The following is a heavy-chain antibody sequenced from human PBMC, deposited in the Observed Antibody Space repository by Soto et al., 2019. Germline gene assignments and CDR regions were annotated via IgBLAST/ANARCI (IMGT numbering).Heavy chain of an antibody. V-gene: IGHV5-51*01. CDR1: GGTLSDQC. Sequence: GESLKISCKGSGGTLSDQCIGWVRHTPDKGLEWIGFVFLGDSDARYSPAFQGQVAMSADRSGTYLQWSSLKASDTGIYYCARRRGRCSDGVCYSWWFDPWGQGTRVTVSS. CDR2: VFLGDSDA. D-gene: IGHD2-8*01. J-gene: IGHJ5*02. CDR3: ARRRGRCSDGVCYSWWFDP.